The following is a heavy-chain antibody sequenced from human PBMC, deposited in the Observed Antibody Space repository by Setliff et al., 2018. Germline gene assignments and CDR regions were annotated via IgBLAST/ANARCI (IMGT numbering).Heavy chain of an antibody. CDR1: GASITSGGFY. J-gene: IGHJ6*04. Sequence: SETLSLTCSVSGASITSGGFYWTWIRQPAGKGLEWIGHISPSGSTTYNPSVKSRVTISLDTSKNHFSLKLRSLAAADTAIYYCARVIDAFYNYPDVWGKGTTVTVSS. CDR3: ARVIDAFYNYPDV. D-gene: IGHD2-21*01. V-gene: IGHV4-61*10. CDR2: ISPSGST.